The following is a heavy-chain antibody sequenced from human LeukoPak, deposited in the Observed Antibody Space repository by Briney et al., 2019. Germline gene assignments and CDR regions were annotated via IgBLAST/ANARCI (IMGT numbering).Heavy chain of an antibody. D-gene: IGHD3-3*01. CDR3: ASKYYDFWSGYYV. CDR1: GFTFSSYS. Sequence: PGGSLRLSCAASGFTFSSYSMNWVRQAPGKGLEWVAVISYDGSNKYYADSVKGRFTISRDNSKNTVYLQMNSLRAEDTAVYYCASKYYDFWSGYYVWGQGTLVTVSS. J-gene: IGHJ4*02. CDR2: ISYDGSNK. V-gene: IGHV3-30*03.